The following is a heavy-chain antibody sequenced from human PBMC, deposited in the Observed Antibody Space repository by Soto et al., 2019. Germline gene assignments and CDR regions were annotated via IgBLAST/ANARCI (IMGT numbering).Heavy chain of an antibody. Sequence: AWETLSLTCTVSGGSISSGDYYWCWTRQPPGKGLEWIGYIYYSGSTYYNPSPKSRVTISVDTSKNQFSLKLSSVTAADTAVYYWARTWLRPPGTFDYWGQGTLVTVSS. V-gene: IGHV4-30-4*01. J-gene: IGHJ4*02. CDR2: IYYSGST. CDR3: ARTWLRPPGTFDY. D-gene: IGHD5-12*01. CDR1: GGSISSGDYY.